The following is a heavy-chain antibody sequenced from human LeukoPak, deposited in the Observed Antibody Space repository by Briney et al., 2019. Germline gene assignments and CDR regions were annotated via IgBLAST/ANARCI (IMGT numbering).Heavy chain of an antibody. Sequence: SVKVSCKASGGTFSSYAISWVRQAPGQGLEWMGGIIPIFGTANYAQKLQGRVTITADESTSTAYMELSSLRSEDTAVYYCFDSSGYYNWFDPWGQGTLVTVSS. J-gene: IGHJ5*02. CDR1: GGTFSSYA. CDR2: IIPIFGTA. V-gene: IGHV1-69*13. CDR3: FDSSGYYNWFDP. D-gene: IGHD3-22*01.